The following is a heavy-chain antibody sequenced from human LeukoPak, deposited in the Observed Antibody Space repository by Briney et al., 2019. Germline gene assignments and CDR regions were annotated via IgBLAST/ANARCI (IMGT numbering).Heavy chain of an antibody. Sequence: ASVKVSCKASGYTFTGYNMHWVRQAPGQGLEWMGWINPDTGGTNYAQKFQGRVTMTRDTSITTAYMQLSRLSSDDTAVYYCARPYSSGRSCHDYFDYWGQGTLVTVSS. J-gene: IGHJ4*02. V-gene: IGHV1-2*02. CDR1: GYTFTGYN. D-gene: IGHD2-15*01. CDR2: INPDTGGT. CDR3: ARPYSSGRSCHDYFDY.